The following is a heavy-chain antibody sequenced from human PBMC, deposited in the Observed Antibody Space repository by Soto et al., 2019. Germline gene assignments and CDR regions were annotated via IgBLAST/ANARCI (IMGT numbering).Heavy chain of an antibody. CDR1: GFTFSSYG. Sequence: GGSLRLSCAASGFTFSSYGMHWVRQAPGKGLEWVAVISYDGSNKYYADSVKGRFTISRDNSKNTLYLQMNSLRAEDTAVYYCAKEKLYNSPATGWGQGTLVTVSS. CDR2: ISYDGSNK. CDR3: AKEKLYNSPATG. V-gene: IGHV3-30*18. J-gene: IGHJ4*02. D-gene: IGHD1-1*01.